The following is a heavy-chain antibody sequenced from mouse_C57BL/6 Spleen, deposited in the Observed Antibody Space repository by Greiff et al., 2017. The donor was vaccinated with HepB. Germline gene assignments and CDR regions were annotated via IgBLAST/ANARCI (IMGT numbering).Heavy chain of an antibody. CDR1: GYTFTSYW. Sequence: VQLKQPGAELVKPGASVKLSCKASGYTFTSYWMHWVKQRPGQGLEWIGMIHPNSGSTNYNEKFKSKATLTVDKSSSTAYMQLSSLTSEDSAVYYCARSPHYGSTYYYAMDYWGQGTSVTVSS. CDR2: IHPNSGST. V-gene: IGHV1-64*01. CDR3: ARSPHYGSTYYYAMDY. J-gene: IGHJ4*01. D-gene: IGHD1-1*01.